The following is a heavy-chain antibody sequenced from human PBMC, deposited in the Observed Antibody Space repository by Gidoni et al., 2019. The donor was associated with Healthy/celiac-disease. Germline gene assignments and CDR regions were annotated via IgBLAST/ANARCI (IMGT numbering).Heavy chain of an antibody. D-gene: IGHD3-10*01. CDR3: AGAMVRGVIRFDY. CDR2: IYYSGST. CDR1: GGSISRYY. Sequence: QVQLQESGPGLVKPSETLSLTCTVSGGSISRYYWSWIRQPPGKGLEWIGYIYYSGSTNYNPSLKSRVPISVDTSKNQFSLKLSSVTAADTAVYYCAGAMVRGVIRFDYWGQGTLVTVSS. V-gene: IGHV4-59*08. J-gene: IGHJ4*02.